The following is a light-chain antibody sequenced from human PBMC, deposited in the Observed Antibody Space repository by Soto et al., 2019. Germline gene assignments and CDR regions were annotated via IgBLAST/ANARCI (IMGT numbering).Light chain of an antibody. V-gene: IGKV1-39*01. CDR2: AAS. J-gene: IGKJ3*01. Sequence: DIQMTQSPSSLSASVGDRVTITCRASQSISSYLNWYQQKPGKAPKLLIYAASSLQSGVPSRFSGSGSETDFTLTISSLQPGDFATYYCQQNSNTPFPFGPGPKVDI. CDR3: QQNSNTPFP. CDR1: QSISSY.